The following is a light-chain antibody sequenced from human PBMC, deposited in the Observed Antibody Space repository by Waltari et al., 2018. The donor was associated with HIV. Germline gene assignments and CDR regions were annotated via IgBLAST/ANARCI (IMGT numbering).Light chain of an antibody. CDR1: SSNIGDGYD. Sequence: QSVLTQPPSVSGAPGQRVTISCTGSSSNIGDGYDVHWYQHLPGTAPKLLLYGNSKRPSGVPDRFSGSKSDTSASLAITGLQAADEADYYCQSYDSSLTTWVFGGGTKLTVL. J-gene: IGLJ3*02. V-gene: IGLV1-40*01. CDR2: GNS. CDR3: QSYDSSLTTWV.